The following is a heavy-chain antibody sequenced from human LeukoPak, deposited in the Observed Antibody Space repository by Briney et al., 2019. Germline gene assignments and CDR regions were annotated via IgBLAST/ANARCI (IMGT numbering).Heavy chain of an antibody. D-gene: IGHD3-22*01. CDR2: IWYDGSNK. CDR3: AREGTYYYDS. CDR1: GFTFSSYG. V-gene: IGHV3-33*01. J-gene: IGHJ4*02. Sequence: PGRSLRLSCAASGFTFSSYGMHWVRRAPGKGLEWVAVIWYDGSNKYYADSVKGRFTISRDNSENTLYLQMNSLRAEDTAVYYCAREGTYYYDSWGQGTLVTVSS.